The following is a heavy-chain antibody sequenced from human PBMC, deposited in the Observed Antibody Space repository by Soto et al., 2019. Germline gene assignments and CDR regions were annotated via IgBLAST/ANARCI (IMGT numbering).Heavy chain of an antibody. Sequence: GSVKVSCKASGYTFTSYAMHWVRQAPGQRLEWMGWINAGNGNTKYSQKFQGRVTITRDTSASTAYMELSSLRSEDTAVYYCASSGSGSYSYYYYYSGMDVWGQGTTVTVSS. V-gene: IGHV1-3*01. CDR2: INAGNGNT. D-gene: IGHD3-10*01. CDR1: GYTFTSYA. CDR3: ASSGSGSYSYYYYYSGMDV. J-gene: IGHJ6*02.